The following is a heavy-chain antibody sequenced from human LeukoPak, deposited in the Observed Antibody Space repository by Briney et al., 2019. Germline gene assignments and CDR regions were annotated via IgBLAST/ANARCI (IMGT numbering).Heavy chain of an antibody. CDR1: GGSISSGDYY. CDR2: IFYSGSA. D-gene: IGHD3-10*01. CDR3: ARGSTLIRGFDY. V-gene: IGHV4-31*03. J-gene: IGHJ4*02. Sequence: SDTLSLTCTVSGGSISSGDYYWNWVRQHPEESLEWIGYIFYSGSAYYNPSLKSRVTISVDTSKYQFSLKLSSVTAADTAVYYCARGSTLIRGFDYWGQGTLVTVSS.